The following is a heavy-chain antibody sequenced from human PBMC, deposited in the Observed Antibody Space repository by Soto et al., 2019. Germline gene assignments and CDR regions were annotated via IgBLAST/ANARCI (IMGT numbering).Heavy chain of an antibody. J-gene: IGHJ6*02. V-gene: IGHV1-2*04. Sequence: ASVEVSCKASGYSFTDYHIHWVRQAPGQGLEWLGRINPKSGGTSTAQKFQGWVTMTTDTSISTASMELTRLTSDDTAIYYCARGDSTDCSNGVCSFLYNHAMDVWGQGTTVTVSS. CDR1: GYSFTDYH. CDR2: INPKSGGT. CDR3: ARGDSTDCSNGVCSFLYNHAMDV. D-gene: IGHD2-8*01.